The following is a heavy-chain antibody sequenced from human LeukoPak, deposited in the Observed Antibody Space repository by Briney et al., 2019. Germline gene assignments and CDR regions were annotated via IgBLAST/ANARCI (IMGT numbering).Heavy chain of an antibody. CDR1: GFIFDDYA. Sequence: QPGRSLRLSCAASGFIFDDYATHWVRQAPGKGLEWVSGISWISGVSRAYADSVKGRFTISRDNAKNSVYLEMNSLRADDTAVYYCARSARLMKGVVEVTALDDWGQGTLVTVSS. CDR3: ARSARLMKGVVEVTALDD. CDR2: ISWISGVSR. J-gene: IGHJ4*02. V-gene: IGHV3-9*01. D-gene: IGHD3-3*01.